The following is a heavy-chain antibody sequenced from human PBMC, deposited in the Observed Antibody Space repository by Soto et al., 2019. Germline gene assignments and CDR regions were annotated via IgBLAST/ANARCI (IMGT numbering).Heavy chain of an antibody. CDR1: GFTFSNAW. J-gene: IGHJ4*02. V-gene: IGHV3-15*01. CDR3: TTVVGSGWMCSYFDY. Sequence: EVQLVESGGGVVKPGGSLRLSCAASGFTFSNAWMSWVRQAPGKGLERVARIKSKTDGGTTDDAAPVKGRFTISRDDSKNTLYLQMDSLKTEDTAVYYCTTVVGSGWMCSYFDYWGPGTLVTVSS. CDR2: IKSKTDGGTT. D-gene: IGHD6-19*01.